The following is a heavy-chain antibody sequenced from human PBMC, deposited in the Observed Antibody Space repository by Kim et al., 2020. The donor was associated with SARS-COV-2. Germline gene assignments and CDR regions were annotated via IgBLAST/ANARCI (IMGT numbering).Heavy chain of an antibody. CDR2: IIPIFGTA. V-gene: IGHV1-69*13. Sequence: SVKVSCKASGGTFSSYAISWVRQAPGQGLEWMGGIIPIFGTANYAQKFQGRVTITADESTSTAYMELSSLRSEDTAVYYCARDQQDGYNPGVVWFDPWGQGTLVTVSS. CDR3: ARDQQDGYNPGVVWFDP. J-gene: IGHJ5*02. CDR1: GGTFSSYA. D-gene: IGHD5-12*01.